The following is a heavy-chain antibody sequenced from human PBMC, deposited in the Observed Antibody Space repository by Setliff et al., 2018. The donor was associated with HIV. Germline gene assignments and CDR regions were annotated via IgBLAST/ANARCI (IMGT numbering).Heavy chain of an antibody. CDR1: GGSISSGSYF. Sequence: SETLSLTCTVSGGSISSGSYFWNWIRQPAGKGLEWIGRIYSSGITNYNPSLKSRLTISVDTSKNQFSLQVTSVTAADTAVYYCARDPYCPNTCYEDFTFDSWGQGTLVTVSS. J-gene: IGHJ4*02. D-gene: IGHD2-2*01. V-gene: IGHV4-61*02. CDR3: ARDPYCPNTCYEDFTFDS. CDR2: IYSSGIT.